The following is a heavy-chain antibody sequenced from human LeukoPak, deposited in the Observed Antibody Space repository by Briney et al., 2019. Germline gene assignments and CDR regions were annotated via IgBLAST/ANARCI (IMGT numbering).Heavy chain of an antibody. CDR1: GFTFDDYA. CDR3: AKDLCGGDCYIHDY. CDR2: ISGDGGST. V-gene: IGHV3-43*02. J-gene: IGHJ4*02. D-gene: IGHD2-21*02. Sequence: PGGSLRLSCAASGFTFDDYAMHWVRQAPGKGLEWVSLISGDGGSTYYADSVKGRFAISRDNSKNSLYLQMNSLRTEDTALYYCAKDLCGGDCYIHDYWGQGTLVTVSS.